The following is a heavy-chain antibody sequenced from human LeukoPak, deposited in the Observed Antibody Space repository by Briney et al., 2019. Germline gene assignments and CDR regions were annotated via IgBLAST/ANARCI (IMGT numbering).Heavy chain of an antibody. V-gene: IGHV5-51*01. CDR2: IYPGDSDT. CDR1: GYSFTTYW. D-gene: IGHD6-6*01. J-gene: IGHJ4*02. Sequence: GESLKISCKNSGYSFTTYWIGWVRQMPGKGLEWMGIIYPGDSDTRYSPSFQGQVTISADKSISTAYLQWSSLKASDTAMYYCARYSSSSRSLFDYWGQGTLVTVSS. CDR3: ARYSSSSRSLFDY.